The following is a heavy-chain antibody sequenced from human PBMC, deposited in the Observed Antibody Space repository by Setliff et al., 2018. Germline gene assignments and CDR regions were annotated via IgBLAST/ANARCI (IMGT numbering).Heavy chain of an antibody. CDR1: GFTFSRYW. CDR2: IKQDGSEK. J-gene: IGHJ4*02. CDR3: ARDGGEY. Sequence: GESLKISCAASGFTFSRYWMSWVRQAPGKGLEWVANIKQDGSEKYYVDSVKGRFTISRDNAKNSLYLQMNSLRAEDTAVYYCARDGGEYWGQGTLVTV. D-gene: IGHD3-16*01. V-gene: IGHV3-7*01.